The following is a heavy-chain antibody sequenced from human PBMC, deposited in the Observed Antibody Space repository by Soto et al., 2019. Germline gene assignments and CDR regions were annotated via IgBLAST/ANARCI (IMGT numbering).Heavy chain of an antibody. CDR3: AREGRYCSGGSCYDE. CDR2: INPNSGGT. Sequence: QVQLVQSGAEVKKPVASVKVSCKASGYTFTGYYMHWVRQAPGQGLEWMGWINPNSGGTNYAQKFQGRVTMTRDTSISTAYMELSRLRSDDTAVYYCAREGRYCSGGSCYDEWGQGTLVTVSS. D-gene: IGHD2-15*01. J-gene: IGHJ4*02. CDR1: GYTFTGYY. V-gene: IGHV1-2*02.